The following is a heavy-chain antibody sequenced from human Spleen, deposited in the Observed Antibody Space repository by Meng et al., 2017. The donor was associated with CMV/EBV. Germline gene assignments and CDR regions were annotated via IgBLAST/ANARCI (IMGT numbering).Heavy chain of an antibody. D-gene: IGHD3-10*01. CDR2: ISSSSDYI. V-gene: IGHV3-21*01. CDR3: VGHEGGPREGVRLV. CDR1: GFTFSSYS. Sequence: GESLKISCAASGFTFSSYSMNWVRQAPGKGLEWVSSISSSSDYIYYADSVKGRFSGSRDKSKNTVFLQLSSLRVEDTAVYYCVGHEGGPREGVRLVWGQGTLVTVSS. J-gene: IGHJ4*02.